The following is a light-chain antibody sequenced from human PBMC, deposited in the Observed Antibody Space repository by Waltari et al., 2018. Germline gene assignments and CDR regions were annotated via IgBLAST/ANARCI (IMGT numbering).Light chain of an antibody. CDR1: QSVSSSN. CDR2: GAS. CDR3: QQYGSSPIT. Sequence: EIVLTQSPGTLSLSPGERATLPCRASQSVSSSNLAWIQQKPGQAPRLLIHGASSRATGIPDRFSGIGSGTDFTHTVSRLEPEDFAVYYCQQYGSSPITFGQGTRLEIK. V-gene: IGKV3-20*01. J-gene: IGKJ5*01.